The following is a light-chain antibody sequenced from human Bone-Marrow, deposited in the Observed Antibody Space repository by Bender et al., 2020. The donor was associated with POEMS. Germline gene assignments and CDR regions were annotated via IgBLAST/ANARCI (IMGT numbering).Light chain of an antibody. Sequence: QSALTQPASVSGSPGQSITISCTGTSSDVGGYKFVSWYQQHPGKAPKLIIYEVSHRPSRISDRFSGSKSGNTASLTISGLQPEDEADYYCCSSYAGSSTYVFGTVTKVTVL. CDR2: EVS. V-gene: IGLV2-14*01. CDR1: SSDVGGYKF. CDR3: SSYAGSSTYV. J-gene: IGLJ1*01.